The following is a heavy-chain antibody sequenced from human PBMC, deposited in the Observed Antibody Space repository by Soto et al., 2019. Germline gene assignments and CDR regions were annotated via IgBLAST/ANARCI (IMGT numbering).Heavy chain of an antibody. D-gene: IGHD2-2*01. CDR2: VSASGRNT. V-gene: IGHV3-23*01. Sequence: GGSLRLSCAASGFTFSTYAMAWVRQAPGKGLEGVSGVSASGRNTDYADPVKGRFYISRDNCKNSLYVQMNSLRAEDTAVYYCARDLGSSCYPEYFPHWGQGTLVTVSS. J-gene: IGHJ1*01. CDR1: GFTFSTYA. CDR3: ARDLGSSCYPEYFPH.